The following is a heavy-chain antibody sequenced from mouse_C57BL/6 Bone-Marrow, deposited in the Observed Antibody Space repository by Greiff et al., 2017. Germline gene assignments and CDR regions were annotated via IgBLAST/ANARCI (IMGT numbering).Heavy chain of an antibody. D-gene: IGHD1-1*01. CDR1: GFTFSSYG. CDR2: ISSGGSYT. V-gene: IGHV5-6*01. Sequence: EVQGVESGGDLVKPGGSLKLSCAASGFTFSSYGMSWVRQTPDKRLEWVATISSGGSYTYYPDSVKGRFTISRDNAKNTLYLQMSSLKSEDTAMYYCARQYYGSGTWFAYWGQGTLVTGAA. CDR3: ARQYYGSGTWFAY. J-gene: IGHJ3*01.